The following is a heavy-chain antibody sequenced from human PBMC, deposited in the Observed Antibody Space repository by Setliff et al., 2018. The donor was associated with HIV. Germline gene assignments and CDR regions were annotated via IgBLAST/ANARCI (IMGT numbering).Heavy chain of an antibody. D-gene: IGHD3-10*01. V-gene: IGHV4-39*07. Sequence: SETLSLTCAVSGGSISSSSYYWGWIRQPPGKGLEWIGSIYYSGTTYYNPSLKSRITISVDTPKNQFSLKVNSVTAADTAVYYCASPKERYYYGSGTNVREYYGMDVWGQGTTVTVS. CDR2: IYYSGTT. J-gene: IGHJ6*02. CDR3: ASPKERYYYGSGTNVREYYGMDV. CDR1: GGSISSSSYY.